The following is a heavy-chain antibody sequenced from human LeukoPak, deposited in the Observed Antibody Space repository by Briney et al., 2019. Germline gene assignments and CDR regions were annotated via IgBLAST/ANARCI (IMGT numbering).Heavy chain of an antibody. CDR2: IIPIFDTS. J-gene: IGHJ5*02. CDR1: GGTFNNYA. Sequence: ASVKVSCKASGGTFNNYAISWARQAPGQGPEWTGEIIPIFDTSTYAQKYRGRVTITTDESTSTAYMELSSLRSEDTAVYYCAGMVSPTAAGTGYFDPWGQGTLVTVSS. CDR3: AGMVSPTAAGTGYFDP. D-gene: IGHD6-13*01. V-gene: IGHV1-69*05.